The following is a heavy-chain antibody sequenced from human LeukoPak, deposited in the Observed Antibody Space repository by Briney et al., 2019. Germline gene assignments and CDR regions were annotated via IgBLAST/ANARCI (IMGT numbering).Heavy chain of an antibody. J-gene: IGHJ3*02. D-gene: IGHD1-26*01. CDR2: INHSGST. Sequence: SETLSLTCAVYGGSFSGYYWSWIRQPPGKGLEWIGEINHSGSTNYNPSLKSRVTISVDTSKNQFSLKLSSVTAADTAVYYCALGPPDAFDIWDQGTMVTVSS. V-gene: IGHV4-34*01. CDR1: GGSFSGYY. CDR3: ALGPPDAFDI.